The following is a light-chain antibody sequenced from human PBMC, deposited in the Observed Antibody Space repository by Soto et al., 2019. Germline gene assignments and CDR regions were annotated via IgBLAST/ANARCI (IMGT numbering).Light chain of an antibody. Sequence: EIVLTQSPGTLSLSPGERATLSCRASQSVSSGYLAWYQQKAGQAPRLLIYDASSRATGIPDRFSGSGSGTEFSLTISSLQSEDLAVYFCQQYNDWPLTFGGGTKVDIK. V-gene: IGKV3-20*01. CDR3: QQYNDWPLT. CDR2: DAS. CDR1: QSVSSGY. J-gene: IGKJ4*01.